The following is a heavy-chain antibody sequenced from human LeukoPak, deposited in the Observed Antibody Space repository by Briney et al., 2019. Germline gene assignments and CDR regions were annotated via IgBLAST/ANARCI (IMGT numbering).Heavy chain of an antibody. V-gene: IGHV3-23*01. CDR2: ISGSGGST. Sequence: GGSLRLSCAASGSTFSSYAMSWVRQAPGKGLEWVSAISGSGGSTYYADSVKGRFTISRDNSKNTLYLQMNSLRAEDTAVYYCASDIHYYDSSGYVHWFDPWGQGTLVTVSS. CDR1: GSTFSSYA. CDR3: ASDIHYYDSSGYVHWFDP. D-gene: IGHD3-22*01. J-gene: IGHJ5*02.